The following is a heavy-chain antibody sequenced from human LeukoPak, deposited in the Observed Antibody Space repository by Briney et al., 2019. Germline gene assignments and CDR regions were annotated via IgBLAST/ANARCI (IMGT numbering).Heavy chain of an antibody. CDR1: GYTFTGYY. J-gene: IGHJ4*02. CDR3: ARGHDSSGYPPDY. D-gene: IGHD3-22*01. Sequence: ASVKVSCKASGYTFTGYYMHWVRQAPGQGVEWMGWINPNSGGTNYAQKFQGRVTMTRDTSISTAYMELSRLRSDDTAVYYCARGHDSSGYPPDYWGQGTLVTVSS. CDR2: INPNSGGT. V-gene: IGHV1-2*02.